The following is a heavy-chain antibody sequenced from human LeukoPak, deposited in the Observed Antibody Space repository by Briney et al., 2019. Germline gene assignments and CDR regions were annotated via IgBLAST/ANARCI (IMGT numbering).Heavy chain of an antibody. CDR1: GYTLAELS. CDR2: FDPEDGET. V-gene: IGHV1-24*01. D-gene: IGHD5-18*01. Sequence: ASVKVSRKVSGYTLAELSMHWVRQAPGKGLEWMGGFDPEDGETIYAQKFQGRVTMTEDTSTDTAYMELSSLRSEDTAVYYCATALGYSYGFDYWGQGTLVTVSS. J-gene: IGHJ4*02. CDR3: ATALGYSYGFDY.